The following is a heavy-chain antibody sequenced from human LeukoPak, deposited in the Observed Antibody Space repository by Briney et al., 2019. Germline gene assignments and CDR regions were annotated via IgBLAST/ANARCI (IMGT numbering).Heavy chain of an antibody. J-gene: IGHJ4*02. V-gene: IGHV3-7*01. Sequence: GGSLRLSCVGSGFTFSDYWMSWVRQAPGKGLEWVANIKQDGSEEDYVDALKGRFTISRDNAKNSLYLQMNSLRAEDTAVYYCARWLELMRNFDRWGQGTLVTVSS. CDR3: ARWLELMRNFDR. D-gene: IGHD5-24*01. CDR2: IKQDGSEE. CDR1: GFTFSDYW.